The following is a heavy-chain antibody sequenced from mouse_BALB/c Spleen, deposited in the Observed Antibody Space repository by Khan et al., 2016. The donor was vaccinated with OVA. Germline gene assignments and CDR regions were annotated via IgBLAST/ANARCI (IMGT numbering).Heavy chain of an antibody. CDR3: ARGASVGKAGLAY. CDR2: INSNGGST. Sequence: EVELVESGGGLVQPGGSLKLSCAASGFTFSSYGMSWVRQTPDKRLELVATINSNGGSTYYPDSVKGRFTISRDTAKNTMYLQMSSLKHEATAMYDYARGASVGKAGLAYWGQGTLVTVSA. D-gene: IGHD6-2*01. V-gene: IGHV5-6-3*01. CDR1: GFTFSSYG. J-gene: IGHJ3*01.